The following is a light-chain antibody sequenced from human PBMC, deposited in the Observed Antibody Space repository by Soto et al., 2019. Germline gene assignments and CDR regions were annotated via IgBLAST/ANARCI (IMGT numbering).Light chain of an antibody. CDR2: DAS. V-gene: IGKV1-5*01. CDR3: QQYDSYSRS. CDR1: QSISTS. J-gene: IGKJ1*01. Sequence: DIQMTQSPSTLSASVGDRVTKTCRASQSISTSLAWYQQKPGKAPKLLIYDASSLESGVPSRFSGSGSGTEFTLTISSLQPDDFATYCCQQYDSYSRSFGQGTEVDIK.